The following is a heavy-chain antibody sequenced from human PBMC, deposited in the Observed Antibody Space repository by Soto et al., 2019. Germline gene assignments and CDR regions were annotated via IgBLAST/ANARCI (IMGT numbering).Heavy chain of an antibody. Sequence: SETLSLTCTVSVGSISSYYWSWIRQPPGKGLEWIGYIYYSGNTNYNPSLKSRVIISVDTSKNLFSLKLTSVTAADTAVYYCARIPVDTSMIYWLDPWGQGTLVTVYS. J-gene: IGHJ5*02. D-gene: IGHD5-18*01. CDR1: VGSISSYY. CDR3: ARIPVDTSMIYWLDP. CDR2: IYYSGNT. V-gene: IGHV4-59*01.